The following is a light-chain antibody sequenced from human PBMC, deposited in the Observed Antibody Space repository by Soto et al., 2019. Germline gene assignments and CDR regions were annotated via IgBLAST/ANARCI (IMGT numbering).Light chain of an antibody. J-gene: IGKJ2*01. V-gene: IGKV1-39*01. Sequence: DIQMTQSPSSLSASVGDRVTITCRASQGISTYLVWYQQRQGRAHKLLIYDASSLLSGVPSRFSGSGSGTDFTLTISSLQPEDFATYYCQQSYRTPYTFGQGTKLETK. CDR3: QQSYRTPYT. CDR2: DAS. CDR1: QGISTY.